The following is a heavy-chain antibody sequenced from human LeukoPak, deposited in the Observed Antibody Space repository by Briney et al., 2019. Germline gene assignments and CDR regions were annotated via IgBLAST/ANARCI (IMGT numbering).Heavy chain of an antibody. V-gene: IGHV3-13*01. Sequence: GGSLRLSCAASGFTFSSYDMHWVRQATGKGLEWVSAIGTAGDTYCPGSVKGRFTISRENAKNSLYLQMNSLRAGDTAVYYCARDEISYGLDYWGQGTLVTVSS. CDR1: GFTFSSYD. J-gene: IGHJ4*02. CDR2: IGTAGDT. CDR3: ARDEISYGLDY. D-gene: IGHD5-18*01.